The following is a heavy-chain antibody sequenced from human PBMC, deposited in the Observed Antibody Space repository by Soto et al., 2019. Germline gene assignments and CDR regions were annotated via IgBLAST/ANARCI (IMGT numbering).Heavy chain of an antibody. CDR2: IIPIFGTA. D-gene: IGHD5-12*01. CDR1: GVTFSSYA. V-gene: IGHV1-69*13. Sequence: SVKVSCKASGVTFSSYAISWVRQAPGQGLEWMGGIIPIFGTANYAQKFQGRVTITADESTSTAYMELSSLRSEDTAVYYCARSSGYDSYYYYGMDVWGQGTTVTVSS. CDR3: ARSSGYDSYYYYGMDV. J-gene: IGHJ6*02.